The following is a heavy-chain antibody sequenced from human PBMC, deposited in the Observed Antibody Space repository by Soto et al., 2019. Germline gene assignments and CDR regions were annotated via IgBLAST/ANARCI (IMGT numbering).Heavy chain of an antibody. CDR1: GGTFSSYT. CDR3: ARDEGFKTDYYYYGMDV. D-gene: IGHD2-15*01. CDR2: IIPILGIA. J-gene: IGHJ6*02. V-gene: IGHV1-69*08. Sequence: QVQLVQSGAEVKKPGSSVKVSCKASGGTFSSYTISWVRQAPGQGLEWMGRIIPILGIANYAQKFQGRVTFTADKSTSTAYMELSSLRSEDTAVYYCARDEGFKTDYYYYGMDVWGQGTTVTVSS.